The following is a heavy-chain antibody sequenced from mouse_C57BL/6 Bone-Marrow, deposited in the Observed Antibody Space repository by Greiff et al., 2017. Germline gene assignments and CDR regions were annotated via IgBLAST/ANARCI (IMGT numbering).Heavy chain of an antibody. CDR1: GFTFSSYG. CDR3: ARHGDFDY. CDR2: ISSGGSYN. Sequence: EVKLMESGGDLVKPGGSLKLSCAASGFTFSSYGMSWVRQTPDKRLEWVATISSGGSYNYYPDSVKGRFTISRDTAKNTLYLQMRSLKSEDTAMYDNARHGDFDYWGQGTTPTVSS. V-gene: IGHV5-6*01. J-gene: IGHJ2*01.